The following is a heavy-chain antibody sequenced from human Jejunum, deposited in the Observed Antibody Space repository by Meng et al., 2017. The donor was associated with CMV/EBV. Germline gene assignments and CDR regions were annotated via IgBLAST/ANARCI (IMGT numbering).Heavy chain of an antibody. CDR2: INSDGST. J-gene: IGHJ6*02. Sequence: TFSKYWMHWVRQAPGKGLVWVSRINSDGSTNYADSVKGRFTMSRDNAKNTVYLHMSSLRDEDTAVYFCAKARRIAGPLYYYYGMDVWGQGTTVTVSS. V-gene: IGHV3-74*01. CDR3: AKARRIAGPLYYYYGMDV. D-gene: IGHD6-13*01. CDR1: TFSKYW.